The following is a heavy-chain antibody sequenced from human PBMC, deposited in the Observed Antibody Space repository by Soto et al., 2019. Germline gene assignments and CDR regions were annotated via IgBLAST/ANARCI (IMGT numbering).Heavy chain of an antibody. V-gene: IGHV1-69*01. Sequence: QVQLVQSGAEVKKPGSSVKVSCKASGGTISSYAISWVRQAPGQGLEWMGGIIPIFGTANYAQKLQGRVTITADESTSTAYMELSSLRSEDTAVYYCAREDIVVVVAATIDYYYCMDVWGQGTTGTVSS. CDR2: IIPIFGTA. CDR3: AREDIVVVVAATIDYYYCMDV. J-gene: IGHJ6*02. CDR1: GGTISSYA. D-gene: IGHD2-15*01.